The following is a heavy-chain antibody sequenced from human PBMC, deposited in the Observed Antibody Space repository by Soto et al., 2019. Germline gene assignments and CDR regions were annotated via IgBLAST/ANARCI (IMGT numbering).Heavy chain of an antibody. CDR3: VRTRDNGYHDV. Sequence: PSETLSLTCSVSGYSLSTFFWGWIRQPPGREPQWIANIHYRGNTNYDPSLRSRATISIDTSRNQFSLRLNYVTAADTAVYFCVRTRDNGYHDVWGQGRLVTVSS. D-gene: IGHD5-12*01. V-gene: IGHV4-59*01. CDR2: IHYRGNT. J-gene: IGHJ4*02. CDR1: GYSLSTFF.